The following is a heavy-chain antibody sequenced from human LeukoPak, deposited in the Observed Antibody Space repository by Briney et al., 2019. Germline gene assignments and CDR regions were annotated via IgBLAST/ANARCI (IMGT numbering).Heavy chain of an antibody. Sequence: SETLSLTCTVSGGPISSYYWSWIRQPPGKGLEWIGYIYYSGSTNYNPSLRSRVTISVDTSKNQFSLKLSSVTAADTAVYYCARILPYYYGMDVWGQGTTVTVSS. CDR3: ARILPYYYGMDV. CDR2: IYYSGST. J-gene: IGHJ6*02. V-gene: IGHV4-59*08. D-gene: IGHD3-9*01. CDR1: GGPISSYY.